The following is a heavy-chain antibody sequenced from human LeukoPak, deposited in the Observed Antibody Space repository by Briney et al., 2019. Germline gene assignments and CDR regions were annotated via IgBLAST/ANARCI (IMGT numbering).Heavy chain of an antibody. D-gene: IGHD6-13*01. CDR3: ARDRTTVRWYSSSWYPGDAFDI. V-gene: IGHV4-39*07. J-gene: IGHJ3*02. Sequence: SETLSLTCTVSGGSISSSSYYWGWIRQPPGKGLEWIGSIYYSGSTYYNPSLKSRVTISVDTSKNQFSLKLSSVTAADTAVYYCARDRTTVRWYSSSWYPGDAFDIWGQGTMVTVSS. CDR2: IYYSGST. CDR1: GGSISSSSYY.